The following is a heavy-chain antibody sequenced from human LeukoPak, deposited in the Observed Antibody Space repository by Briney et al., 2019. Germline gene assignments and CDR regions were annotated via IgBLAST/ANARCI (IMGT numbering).Heavy chain of an antibody. V-gene: IGHV3-7*01. Sequence: GGSLRLSCVGSGFTFSDYWMSWVRQAPGKGLEWVANIKQDGSETYYVDSVRGRFTISRDNAKKSLYLQMNSLRAEDTAVYYCARDFWGAYRVDYFDYWGQGTLVTVSS. J-gene: IGHJ4*02. D-gene: IGHD3-3*01. CDR3: ARDFWGAYRVDYFDY. CDR1: GFTFSDYW. CDR2: IKQDGSET.